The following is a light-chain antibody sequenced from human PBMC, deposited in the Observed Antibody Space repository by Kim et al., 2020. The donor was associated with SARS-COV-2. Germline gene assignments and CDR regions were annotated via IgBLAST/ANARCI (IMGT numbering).Light chain of an antibody. Sequence: SYELTQPPSVSVSAGQTASITCSGDNLGDKYACWYQQKPGQSPVLVIYQDSKRPSGIPERFSGPNSGNTATLTISGTQAMDEADYYCQAWDSSTAVFGGG. CDR3: QAWDSSTAV. V-gene: IGLV3-1*01. CDR1: NLGDKY. J-gene: IGLJ2*01. CDR2: QDS.